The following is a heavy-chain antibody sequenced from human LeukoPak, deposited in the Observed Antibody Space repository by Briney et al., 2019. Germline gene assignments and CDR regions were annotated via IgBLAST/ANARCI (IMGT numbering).Heavy chain of an antibody. J-gene: IGHJ4*02. V-gene: IGHV3-23*01. CDR2: IFQGGGEI. CDR1: GFTFSDFA. Sequence: GGSLRLSCAASGFTFSDFAMIWVRQPPGKGLEWVSSIFQGGGEIHYADSVRGRFTISRDNSRSTLFLQMNSLRAEDTAIYYCATYRQVMLPFESWGQGTLVTVSS. D-gene: IGHD5-18*01. CDR3: ATYRQVMLPFES.